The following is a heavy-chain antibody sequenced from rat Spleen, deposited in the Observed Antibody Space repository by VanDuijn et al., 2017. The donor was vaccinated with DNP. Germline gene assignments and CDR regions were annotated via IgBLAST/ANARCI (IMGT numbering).Heavy chain of an antibody. Sequence: EVRLVESGGGLVQPGRSLKLSCAASGFNFNDFWMAWFRQAPGKGLEWIGEINKDGSTTNYTPNLRDRFTISRDNAQNTLYLKMSNLGSEDTAIYYCARGLCDYWGQGVMVTVSS. V-gene: IGHV4-2*01. CDR3: ARGLCDY. J-gene: IGHJ2*01. CDR1: GFNFNDFW. CDR2: INKDGSTT.